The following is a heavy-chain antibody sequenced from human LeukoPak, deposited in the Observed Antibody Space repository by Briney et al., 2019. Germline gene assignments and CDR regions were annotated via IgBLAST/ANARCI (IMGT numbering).Heavy chain of an antibody. CDR3: ATLNGFGEKDYYYYYMDV. D-gene: IGHD3-10*01. V-gene: IGHV3-30*02. CDR2: IRYDGSNK. Sequence: GGSLRLSCAASGFTFSSYGMHWVRQAPGKGLEWVAFIRYDGSNKYYADSVKGRFTISRDNSKNTLYLQMNSLRAEDTAVYYCATLNGFGEKDYYYYYMDVWGKGTTVTVSS. J-gene: IGHJ6*03. CDR1: GFTFSSYG.